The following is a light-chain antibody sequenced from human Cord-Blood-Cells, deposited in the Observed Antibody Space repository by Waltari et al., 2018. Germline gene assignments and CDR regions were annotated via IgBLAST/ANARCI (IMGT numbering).Light chain of an antibody. Sequence: EIVLTQSPGTLSLSPGERATLSCRASQSVSSSYLAWYQQKPGQAPRLLIYGASSRATGIPYRFSCSGSGTDFTLTISRLEPEDFAVYYCQQYGSSPGTFGQGTKVEIK. CDR2: GAS. J-gene: IGKJ1*01. CDR1: QSVSSSY. V-gene: IGKV3-20*01. CDR3: QQYGSSPGT.